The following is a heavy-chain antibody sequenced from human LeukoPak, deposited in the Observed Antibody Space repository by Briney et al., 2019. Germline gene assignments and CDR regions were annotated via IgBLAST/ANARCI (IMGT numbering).Heavy chain of an antibody. CDR2: IYYSGST. D-gene: IGHD4-17*01. V-gene: IGHV4-30-4*01. J-gene: IGHJ1*01. Sequence: SETLSLTCTVSGGSISSGDYYWSWIRQPPGKGPEWIGYIYYSGSTYYNPSLKSRVTISVDTSKNQFSLKLSSVTAADTAVYYCASTVTENFQHWGQGTLVTVSS. CDR3: ASTVTENFQH. CDR1: GGSISSGDYY.